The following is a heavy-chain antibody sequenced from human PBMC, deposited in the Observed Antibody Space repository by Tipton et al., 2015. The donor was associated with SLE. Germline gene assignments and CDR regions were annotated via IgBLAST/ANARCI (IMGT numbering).Heavy chain of an antibody. V-gene: IGHV4-39*07. CDR1: GGSITSYDYH. J-gene: IGHJ4*01. Sequence: PGLVKPSETLSLTCTASGGSITSYDYHWAWIRQAPGMGLEWIGSVDYSGVADYNPSLKSRVTISLDTSQNQFSLKLTSVTAADAGVFYCVSPPDYWGQGTLVTVSS. CDR3: VSPPDY. CDR2: VDYSGVA.